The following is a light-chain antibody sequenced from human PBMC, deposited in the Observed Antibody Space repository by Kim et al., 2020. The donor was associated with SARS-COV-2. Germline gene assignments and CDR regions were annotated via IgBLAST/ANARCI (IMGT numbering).Light chain of an antibody. J-gene: IGLJ3*02. Sequence: QSALTQPASVSGSPGQSITISCTGTSSDVGSYNLVSWYQQYPGKAPKLMIYEVSKRPSGISNRFSGSKSGNTASLTISGLQAEDEAEYYCCSYAGSSTLLFGGGTQLTVL. CDR3: CSYAGSSTLL. CDR2: EVS. V-gene: IGLV2-23*02. CDR1: SSDVGSYNL.